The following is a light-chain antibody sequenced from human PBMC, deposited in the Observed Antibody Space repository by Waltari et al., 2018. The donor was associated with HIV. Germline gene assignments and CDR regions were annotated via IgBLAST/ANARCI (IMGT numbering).Light chain of an antibody. Sequence: QSALTQPASVSGSPGQSITISCTGTSSDVVGYNYVSWYQQHPGKAPKRMIYDVSNRHSGVSNRFAGAKSGNTASLTISGLQAEEESDYYCSSYTSSSTRVVFGGGTKLTVL. J-gene: IGLJ2*01. CDR3: SSYTSSSTRVV. CDR2: DVS. V-gene: IGLV2-14*03. CDR1: SSDVVGYNY.